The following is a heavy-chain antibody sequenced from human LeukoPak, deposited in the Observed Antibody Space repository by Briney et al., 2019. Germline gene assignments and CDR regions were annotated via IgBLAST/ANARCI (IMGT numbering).Heavy chain of an antibody. V-gene: IGHV3-23*01. CDR3: AKEIRPNDH. CDR1: GFTFSSHA. J-gene: IGHJ4*02. Sequence: GGSLRLSCAASGFTFSSHAMTWVRQAPGKGLKWVSSISINADDTHYADSVKGRFTISRDNSKKTLFLQMNSLRVDDTAIYYCAKEIRPNDHWGQGTLVIVSS. D-gene: IGHD3-16*01. CDR2: ISINADDT.